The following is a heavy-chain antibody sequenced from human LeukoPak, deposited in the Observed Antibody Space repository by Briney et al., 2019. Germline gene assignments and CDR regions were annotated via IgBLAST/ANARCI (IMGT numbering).Heavy chain of an antibody. J-gene: IGHJ4*02. CDR3: ARDRIYCSGGSCYPMVFDY. CDR1: GFTFSSYS. CDR2: ISSSSSYI. Sequence: GGSLRLSCAASGFTFSSYSMNWVRQAPGKGLEWVSSISSSSSYIYYADSVKGRFTISRDNAKNSLYLQMNSLRAEDTAVYYCARDRIYCSGGSCYPMVFDYWGQGTLVTVSS. D-gene: IGHD2-15*01. V-gene: IGHV3-21*01.